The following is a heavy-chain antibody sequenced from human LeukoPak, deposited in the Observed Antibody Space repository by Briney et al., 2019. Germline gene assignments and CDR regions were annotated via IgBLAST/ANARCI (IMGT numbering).Heavy chain of an antibody. V-gene: IGHV3-7*01. Sequence: PGGSLRLSCAASGFALRTSWMSWVRQAPGKGLEWVANIKEDGSEKNYVDSVKGRFTISRDNAENSLYLQMNGLRAEDTAVYYCAKDGGGPLDWGQGTLVTVSS. CDR3: AKDGGGPLD. J-gene: IGHJ4*02. CDR2: IKEDGSEK. CDR1: GFALRTSW. D-gene: IGHD3-10*01.